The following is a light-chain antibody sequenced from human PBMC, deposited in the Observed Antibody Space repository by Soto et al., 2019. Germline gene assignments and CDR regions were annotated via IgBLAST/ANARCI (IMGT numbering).Light chain of an antibody. Sequence: QSVLIQPASVSGSPGQSSTISCTGTSRDVGGSNYVSWYHHHPHRAPKLLIYEVSYRPSGVSSRFSGSKSGNTASLTISGLQAEDEADYYCSSYTSSNTLEVFGVGTKVTVL. CDR1: SRDVGGSNY. CDR2: EVS. CDR3: SSYTSSNTLEV. V-gene: IGLV2-14*01. J-gene: IGLJ1*01.